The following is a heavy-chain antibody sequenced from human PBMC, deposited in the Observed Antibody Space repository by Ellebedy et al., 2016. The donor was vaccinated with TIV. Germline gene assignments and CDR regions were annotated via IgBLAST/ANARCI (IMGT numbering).Heavy chain of an antibody. CDR3: ARETVVRGFDY. D-gene: IGHD4-23*01. V-gene: IGHV3-21*01. CDR1: GFTFSSYS. Sequence: GESLKISXAASGFTFSSYSMNWVRQAPGKGLEWVSSISSSSSYIYYADSVKGRFTISRDNAKNSLYLQMNSLRAEDTAVYYCARETVVRGFDYWGQGTLVTVSS. J-gene: IGHJ4*02. CDR2: ISSSSSYI.